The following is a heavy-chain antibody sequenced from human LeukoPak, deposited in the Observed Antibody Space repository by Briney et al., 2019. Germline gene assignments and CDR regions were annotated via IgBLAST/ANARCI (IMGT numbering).Heavy chain of an antibody. CDR3: TRGPWGSSWFAIVY. D-gene: IGHD6-13*01. Sequence: GRTMRLACAASGFAFSSEAMSWVRQAPGKGLEWVSAISGSGGSTYYADSVKGRFTISRDNSKNTLYLQMNSLKTEDTAVYYCTRGPWGSSWFAIVYWGQGTLVTVSS. J-gene: IGHJ4*02. V-gene: IGHV3-23*01. CDR1: GFAFSSEA. CDR2: ISGSGGST.